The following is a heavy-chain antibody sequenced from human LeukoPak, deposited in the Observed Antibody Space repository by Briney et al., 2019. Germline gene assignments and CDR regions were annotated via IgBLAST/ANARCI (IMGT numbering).Heavy chain of an antibody. CDR2: IYYSGST. CDR1: GGSISSSSYY. Sequence: PSETLSLTCTVSGGSISSSSYYWGWIRQPPGKGLEWIGSIYYSGSTYYNPSLKSRVTISVDTSKNQFSLKLSSVTAADTAVYYCARDLGDRYYYYGMDVWGQGTTVTVSS. J-gene: IGHJ6*02. D-gene: IGHD3-16*01. V-gene: IGHV4-39*07. CDR3: ARDLGDRYYYYGMDV.